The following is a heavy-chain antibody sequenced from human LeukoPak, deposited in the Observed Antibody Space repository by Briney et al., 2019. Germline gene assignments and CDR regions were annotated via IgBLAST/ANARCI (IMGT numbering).Heavy chain of an antibody. CDR1: GGSFXXYY. V-gene: IGHV4-34*01. CDR3: ARAGPPPYYDFWSGYSKVTYYFDY. D-gene: IGHD3-3*01. J-gene: IGHJ4*02. Sequence: ETLSLXXXXYGGSFXXYYWSWIRQPPGKGLEWIGEINHSGSTNYNPSLKSRVTISVDTSKHQFSLKLSSVTAADTAVYYCARAGPPPYYDFWSGYSKVTYYFDYWGQGTLVTVSS. CDR2: INHSGST.